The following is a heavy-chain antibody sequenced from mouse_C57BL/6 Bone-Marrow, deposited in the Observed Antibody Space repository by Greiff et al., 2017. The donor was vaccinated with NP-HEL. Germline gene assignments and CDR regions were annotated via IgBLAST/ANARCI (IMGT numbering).Heavy chain of an antibody. D-gene: IGHD2-4*01. Sequence: QVQLQQPGAELVMPGASVKLSCKASGYTFTSYWMHWVKQRPGQGLEWIGEIDPSDSYTNYNQKFKGKSTLTVDKSSSTAYMQLSSLTSEDSAVYDCAREEKGIYYDYDGGAWFAYWGQGTLVTVSA. CDR2: IDPSDSYT. V-gene: IGHV1-69*01. J-gene: IGHJ3*01. CDR3: AREEKGIYYDYDGGAWFAY. CDR1: GYTFTSYW.